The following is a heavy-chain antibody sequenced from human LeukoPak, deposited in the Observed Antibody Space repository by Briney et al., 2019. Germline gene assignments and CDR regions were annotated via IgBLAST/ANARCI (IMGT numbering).Heavy chain of an antibody. J-gene: IGHJ4*02. CDR1: SGSISSSSYY. CDR3: ARHGFGSILTGALIDY. CDR2: FYYTGII. V-gene: IGHV4-39*01. Sequence: SETLSLTCSVSSGSISSSSYYWGWIRQPPGKGLEWIGSFYYTGIIYYNPSLKSRVTITVDASETQFSLKLSSVTAADTALYYCARHGFGSILTGALIDYWGQGTLVTVSS. D-gene: IGHD3-10*01.